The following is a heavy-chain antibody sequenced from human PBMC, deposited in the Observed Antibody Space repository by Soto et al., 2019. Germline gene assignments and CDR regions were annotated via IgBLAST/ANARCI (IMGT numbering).Heavy chain of an antibody. CDR3: TRDLFSYDYSGILWFDP. J-gene: IGHJ5*02. Sequence: GGSLRLSCAASGFAFSGSAMYWIRQASGKGPEWVGRIRSKGHNYATEYAASVKGRFTISRDDSKNTAYLQMNSLRTEDTAVYYCTRDLFSYDYSGILWFDPWGQGTLVTVSS. V-gene: IGHV3-73*01. D-gene: IGHD3-16*01. CDR1: GFAFSGSA. CDR2: IRSKGHNYAT.